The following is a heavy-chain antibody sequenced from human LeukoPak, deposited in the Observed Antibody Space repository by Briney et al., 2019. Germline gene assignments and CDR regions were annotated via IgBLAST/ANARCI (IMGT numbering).Heavy chain of an antibody. D-gene: IGHD4-11*01. V-gene: IGHV3-21*01. CDR2: ISSSSSYI. CDR3: ARVDYRGGGYFMDV. J-gene: IGHJ6*03. CDR1: GFTFSSYS. Sequence: NPGGSLRLSCAASGFTFSSYSMNWVRQAPGKGLEWVSSISSSSSYIYYADSVNGRFTISRDDPKNSLYLQMNSLRAEDTAVYYCARVDYRGGGYFMDVWGRGTPVTVSS.